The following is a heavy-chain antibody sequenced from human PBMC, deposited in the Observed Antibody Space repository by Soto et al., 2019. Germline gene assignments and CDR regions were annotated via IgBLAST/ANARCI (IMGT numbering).Heavy chain of an antibody. CDR3: ARGFASPGGYYFDY. CDR2: ISYDGSNK. Sequence: PGGSLRLSCAASGFTFSSYGMHWVRQAPGKGLEWVAVISYDGSNKYYADSVKGRFTISRDDAKNSLYLEMSSLRVEDTAVYYCARGFASPGGYYFDYWGLGTPVTVSS. V-gene: IGHV3-30*03. J-gene: IGHJ4*02. CDR1: GFTFSSYG. D-gene: IGHD3-10*01.